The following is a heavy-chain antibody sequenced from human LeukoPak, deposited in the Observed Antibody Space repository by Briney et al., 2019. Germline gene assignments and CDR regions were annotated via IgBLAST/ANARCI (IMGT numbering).Heavy chain of an antibody. J-gene: IGHJ4*02. Sequence: SVKVSCKASGYTFTNYDINWVRQATGQGLEWMGGIIPIFGTANYAQKFQGRVTITTDESTSTAYMELSSLRSEDTAVYYCAREEHYSSPSGWGPGGYWGQGTLVTVSS. V-gene: IGHV1-69*05. CDR3: AREEHYSSPSGWGPGGY. CDR2: IIPIFGTA. CDR1: GYTFTNYD. D-gene: IGHD6-13*01.